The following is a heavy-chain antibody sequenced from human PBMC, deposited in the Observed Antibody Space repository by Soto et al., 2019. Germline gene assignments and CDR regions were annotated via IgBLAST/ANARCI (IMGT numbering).Heavy chain of an antibody. CDR3: ARVAGIAAAGGYDY. CDR2: INHSGST. Sequence: QVQLQQWGAGLLKPSETLSLTCAVYGGSFSGYYWSWIRQPPGKGLEWIGEINHSGSTNYNPSLKSRVTIPVDTSKNQFSLKLSSVTAADTAVYYCARVAGIAAAGGYDYWGQGTLVTVSS. V-gene: IGHV4-34*01. J-gene: IGHJ4*02. CDR1: GGSFSGYY. D-gene: IGHD6-13*01.